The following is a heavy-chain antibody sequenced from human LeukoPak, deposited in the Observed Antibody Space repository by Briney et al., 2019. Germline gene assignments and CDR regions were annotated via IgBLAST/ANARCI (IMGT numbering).Heavy chain of an antibody. J-gene: IGHJ3*02. CDR1: VGSISSSSYY. Sequence: SETLSLTCTVSVGSISSSSYYWGWIRQPPGKGLEWIGSIYYSGSTNYNPSLNSRVTISVDTSKNQFSLKLSSVTAADTAVYYCARVFGVIDAFDIWGQGTMVTVSS. D-gene: IGHD3-3*01. CDR3: ARVFGVIDAFDI. CDR2: IYYSGST. V-gene: IGHV4-39*07.